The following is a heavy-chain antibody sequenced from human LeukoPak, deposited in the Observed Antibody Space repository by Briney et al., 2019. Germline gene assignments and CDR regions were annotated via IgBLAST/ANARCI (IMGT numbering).Heavy chain of an antibody. Sequence: GGSLRLSCAASGFTFSNYWMSWVCQAPGKGLEWVSKIKQDGGEKYYVDSVKGGFTISRDNAKNSLYLQMNSLRAEDTAVYYCARDSYIMYYYDSSGYYYFDYWGQGTLVTVSS. V-gene: IGHV3-7*01. J-gene: IGHJ4*02. CDR3: ARDSYIMYYYDSSGYYYFDY. CDR1: GFTFSNYW. D-gene: IGHD3-22*01. CDR2: IKQDGGEK.